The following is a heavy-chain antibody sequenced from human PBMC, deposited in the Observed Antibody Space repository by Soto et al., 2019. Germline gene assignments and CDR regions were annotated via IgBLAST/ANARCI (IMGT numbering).Heavy chain of an antibody. CDR2: IYYSGST. CDR1: GGSISSGDYY. Sequence: SETLSLTCTVSGGSISSGDYYWSWIRQPPGKGLEWIGYIYYSGSTYYNPSLKSRVTISVDTSENQFSLRLGSVTAADTAVYYCARLNGYCISTNCHGYYGMDVWGQGTTVTVSS. CDR3: ARLNGYCISTNCHGYYGMDV. V-gene: IGHV4-30-4*01. J-gene: IGHJ6*02. D-gene: IGHD2-2*03.